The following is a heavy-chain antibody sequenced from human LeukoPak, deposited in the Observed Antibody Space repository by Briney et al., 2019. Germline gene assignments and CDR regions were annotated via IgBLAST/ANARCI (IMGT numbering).Heavy chain of an antibody. V-gene: IGHV4-30-4*08. J-gene: IGHJ3*02. CDR3: ASRRITIFGVASNDAFDI. D-gene: IGHD3-3*01. CDR1: GGSISSGDYY. CDR2: IYYSGST. Sequence: SETLSLTXTVSGGSISSGDYYWSCIRQPPGKGLEWIGYIYYSGSTYYNPSLKSRVTISVDTSKNQFSLKLSSVTAADTAVYSCASRRITIFGVASNDAFDIWGQGTMVTVSS.